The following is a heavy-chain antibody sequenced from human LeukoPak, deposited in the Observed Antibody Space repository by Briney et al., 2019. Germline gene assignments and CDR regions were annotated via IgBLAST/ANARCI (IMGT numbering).Heavy chain of an antibody. Sequence: MASETLSLTCAVYGGSFSGYYWSWIRQPPGKGLEWIGEINHSGSTNYNPSLKSRVTISVGTSKNQFSLKLSSVTAADTAVYYCARDYDSSGYFDYWGQGTLVTVSS. V-gene: IGHV4-34*01. CDR2: INHSGST. CDR1: GGSFSGYY. J-gene: IGHJ4*02. CDR3: ARDYDSSGYFDY. D-gene: IGHD3-22*01.